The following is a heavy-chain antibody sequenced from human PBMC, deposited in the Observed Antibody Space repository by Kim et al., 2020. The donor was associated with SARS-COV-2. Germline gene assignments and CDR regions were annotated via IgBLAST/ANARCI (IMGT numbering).Heavy chain of an antibody. J-gene: IGHJ4*02. CDR1: GGSISSGDYF. Sequence: SETLSLTCTVSGGSISSGDYFWGWIRQPPGKGLEWIGSVYQSGTTYYNPSLKSRVTISIDTSKNQFSLKLSSVAAADTAVYYCARHRRQLVDNWGQGTLVTVSS. CDR3: ARHRRQLVDN. V-gene: IGHV4-39*01. CDR2: VYQSGTT. D-gene: IGHD6-6*01.